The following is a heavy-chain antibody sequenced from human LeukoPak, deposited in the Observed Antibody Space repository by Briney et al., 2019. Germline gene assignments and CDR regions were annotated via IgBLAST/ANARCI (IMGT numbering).Heavy chain of an antibody. D-gene: IGHD1-1*01. CDR1: GFTFSRNS. Sequence: KTGGSLRLSCAASGFTFSRNSMNWVRQAPGKGLEWVSSISTSSSYIYYADSVKGRFTISRDNAKNSLYLQMNSLRAEDTAVYYCARRKVRVIDYWGQGTLVTVSS. CDR2: ISTSSSYI. CDR3: ARRKVRVIDY. V-gene: IGHV3-21*04. J-gene: IGHJ4*02.